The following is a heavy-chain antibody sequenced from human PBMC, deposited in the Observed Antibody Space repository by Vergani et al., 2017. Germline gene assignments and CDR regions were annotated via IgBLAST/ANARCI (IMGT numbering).Heavy chain of an antibody. CDR2: INSKSGVT. CDR1: GYTFTGYY. V-gene: IGHV1-2*02. J-gene: IGHJ4*02. D-gene: IGHD3-9*01. Sequence: QVQLVQSGAEVKKPGASVKVSCKASGYTFTGYYIHWVRQAPGRGLEWMGWINSKSGVTKYVDSLQRRVTMTRDTSTRTTYMELRSLSSDDTAVYYCARVDMLNGYYFFDYWGQGTPVTVSS. CDR3: ARVDMLNGYYFFDY.